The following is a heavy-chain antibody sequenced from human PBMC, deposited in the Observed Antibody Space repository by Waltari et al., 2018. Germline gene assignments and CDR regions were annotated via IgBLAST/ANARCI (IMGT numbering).Heavy chain of an antibody. CDR1: GFTVSNNY. Sequence: EVQLVESGGGLIQPGGSLSLSWAASGFTVSNNYMSWVRQRPGKGLEWVSLIYSGGSTYYADSVKGRFTISRDNSRNTLYLQMNSLRAEDTAVYYCASFTTKTHWGQGTLVTVSS. J-gene: IGHJ4*02. D-gene: IGHD1-1*01. CDR2: IYSGGST. V-gene: IGHV3-53*01. CDR3: ASFTTKTH.